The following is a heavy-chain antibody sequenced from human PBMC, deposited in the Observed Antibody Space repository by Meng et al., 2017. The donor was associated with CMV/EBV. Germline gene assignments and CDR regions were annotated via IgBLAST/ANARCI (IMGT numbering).Heavy chain of an antibody. Sequence: SVKVSCKASGGTFSSYTISWVRQAPGQGLECVGRIIPILGIANYAQKFQGRVTITADKSTSTAYMELSSLRSEDTAVYYCASSYYGSGSLMDVWGQGTTVTVSS. CDR3: ASSYYGSGSLMDV. CDR1: GGTFSSYT. CDR2: IIPILGIA. D-gene: IGHD3-10*01. V-gene: IGHV1-69*02. J-gene: IGHJ6*02.